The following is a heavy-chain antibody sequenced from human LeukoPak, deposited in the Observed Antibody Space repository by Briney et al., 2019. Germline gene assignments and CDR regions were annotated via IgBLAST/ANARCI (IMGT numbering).Heavy chain of an antibody. V-gene: IGHV4-34*01. Sequence: PSETLSLTCAVYGGSFSGYYWSWIRQPPGKGLEWIGEINHSGSTNYNPSLRSRVTISVDTSKNQFSLKLSSVTAADTAVYYCARGPASRCCSSTSCYLRNYYYGMDVWGQGTTVTVSS. CDR3: ARGPASRCCSSTSCYLRNYYYGMDV. J-gene: IGHJ6*02. CDR2: INHSGST. D-gene: IGHD2-2*01. CDR1: GGSFSGYY.